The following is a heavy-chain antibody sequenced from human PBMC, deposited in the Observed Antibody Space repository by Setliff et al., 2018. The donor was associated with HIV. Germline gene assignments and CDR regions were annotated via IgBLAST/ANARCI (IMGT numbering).Heavy chain of an antibody. D-gene: IGHD2-21*01. CDR1: GGSISTNSYY. Sequence: SETLSLTCTVSGGSISTNSYYWGWIRQSPGKGLEWVGNVHNSGSTYYNPSLKSRITISVDRSKNLFSLKLISVTAADQGVYYCARVPVAGANWFDPWGLGTLVTVSS. V-gene: IGHV4-39*01. J-gene: IGHJ5*02. CDR2: VHNSGST. CDR3: ARVPVAGANWFDP.